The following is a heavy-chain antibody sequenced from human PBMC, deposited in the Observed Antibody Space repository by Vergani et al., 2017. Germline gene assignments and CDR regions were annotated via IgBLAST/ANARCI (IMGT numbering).Heavy chain of an antibody. Sequence: QVQLVQSGAEVKKPGASVKVSCKASGYTFTSYGISWVRQAPGQGLEWMGGIIPIFGTANYAQKFQGRVTITADESTSTAYMELSSLRSEDTAVYYCARDAGGFYRGGSFDYWGQGTLVTVSS. D-gene: IGHD3-10*01. CDR3: ARDAGGFYRGGSFDY. J-gene: IGHJ4*02. V-gene: IGHV1-69*13. CDR1: GYTFTSYG. CDR2: IIPIFGTA.